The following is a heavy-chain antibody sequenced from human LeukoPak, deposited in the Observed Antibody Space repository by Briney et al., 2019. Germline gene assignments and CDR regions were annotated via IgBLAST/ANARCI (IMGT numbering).Heavy chain of an antibody. CDR2: VNVLGNT. Sequence: SETLSLTCGVSGGSISSTNWWTWVRQPPGKGLEWIGEVNVLGNTNYNPSLESRVTISIDKSENHVSLKLTSVTAADTAVYYCASEGGPFRPLDYSGQGTLVTVSS. CDR1: GGSISSTNW. J-gene: IGHJ4*02. D-gene: IGHD2/OR15-2a*01. CDR3: ASEGGPFRPLDY. V-gene: IGHV4/OR15-8*02.